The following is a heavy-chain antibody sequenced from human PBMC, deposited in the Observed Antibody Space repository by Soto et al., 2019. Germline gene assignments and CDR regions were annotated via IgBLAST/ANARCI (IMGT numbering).Heavy chain of an antibody. D-gene: IGHD6-13*01. J-gene: IGHJ4*02. Sequence: GASVKVSCKVSGYSFTTYDINWVRQAPGQGLEWMGIINPSGGTSYAQKFQGRVTMTRDTSTSTVYMELSSLRAEDTAVYYCARGGIGIILNWGQGTLVTVSS. CDR1: GYSFTTYD. V-gene: IGHV1-46*01. CDR3: ARGGIGIILN. CDR2: INPSGGT.